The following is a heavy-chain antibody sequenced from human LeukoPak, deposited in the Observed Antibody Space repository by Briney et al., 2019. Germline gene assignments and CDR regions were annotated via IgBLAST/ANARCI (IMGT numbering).Heavy chain of an antibody. CDR1: GFMFSPSA. J-gene: IGHJ4*02. CDR3: ATVGVGWVAFEY. CDR2: ISESGGAT. Sequence: GGSLRLSCAASGFMFSPSAMTWVRQTPGKGLEWVSGISESGGATYYAGSAKGRFTISRDNSKNTLYLQMNSLRSDDTAVYYCATVGVGWVAFEYWGQGALVTVSS. D-gene: IGHD3-16*01. V-gene: IGHV3-23*01.